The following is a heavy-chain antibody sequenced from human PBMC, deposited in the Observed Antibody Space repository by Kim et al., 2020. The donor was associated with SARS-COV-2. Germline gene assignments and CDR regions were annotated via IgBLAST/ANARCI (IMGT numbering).Heavy chain of an antibody. CDR3: ARGLYYYYMDV. V-gene: IGHV4-34*01. CDR1: GASYSGYY. CDR2: IVHGGDT. J-gene: IGHJ6*03. Sequence: SETLSLTCAVHGASYSGYYWSWIRQAPGKGPEWVGEIVHGGDTFYNPSLKSRATISGDASKNQLSLKLNSVTAADTAIYFCARGLYYYYMDVWGDGTTVVVSS.